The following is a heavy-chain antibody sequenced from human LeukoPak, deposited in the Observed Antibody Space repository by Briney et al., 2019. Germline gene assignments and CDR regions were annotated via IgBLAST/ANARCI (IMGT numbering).Heavy chain of an antibody. Sequence: PGGSLRLSCAASGFTFSDYYMSWIRQAPGKGLEWVSYISNGGSTIYYADSVKGRFTISRDNAKNTLYLQMNSLRAEDTAVYHCVKDRVASEGGWSFDYWGQGNLVTVSS. D-gene: IGHD6-13*01. J-gene: IGHJ4*02. V-gene: IGHV3-11*01. CDR1: GFTFSDYY. CDR3: VKDRVASEGGWSFDY. CDR2: ISNGGSTI.